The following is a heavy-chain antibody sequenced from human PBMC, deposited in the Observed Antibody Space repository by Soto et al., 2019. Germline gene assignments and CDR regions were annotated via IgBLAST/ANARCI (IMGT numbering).Heavy chain of an antibody. Sequence: QVQLQESGPGLVKPSQTLSLTCTVSGGSISSGGYYWRWIRQHPGKGLEWIGYIYYSGSTYYNPSLKSRVTISVDTSKNQFSLKLSSVTAADTAVYYCARTNDYGDYANWFDPWGQGTLVTVSS. CDR1: GGSISSGGYY. J-gene: IGHJ5*02. CDR2: IYYSGST. V-gene: IGHV4-31*03. CDR3: ARTNDYGDYANWFDP. D-gene: IGHD4-17*01.